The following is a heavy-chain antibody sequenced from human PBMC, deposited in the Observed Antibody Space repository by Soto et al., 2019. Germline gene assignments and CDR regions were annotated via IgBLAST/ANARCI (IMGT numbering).Heavy chain of an antibody. CDR3: AKGGEIVVVVAGYESAFDY. V-gene: IGHV3-30*18. CDR1: GFTFSSYG. J-gene: IGHJ4*02. CDR2: ISYDGSNK. D-gene: IGHD2-15*01. Sequence: QVQLVESGGGVVQPGRSLRLSCAASGFTFSSYGMHWVRQAPGKGLEWVAVISYDGSNKYYADSVKGRFTISRDNSKNTRYLQMNSLRAEDTAVYYCAKGGEIVVVVAGYESAFDYWGQGPLVSVSS.